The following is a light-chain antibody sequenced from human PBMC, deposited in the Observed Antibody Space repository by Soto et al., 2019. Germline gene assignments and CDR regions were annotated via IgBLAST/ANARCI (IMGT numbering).Light chain of an antibody. CDR3: CSYVGGKIFV. CDR1: SSDVGAYNF. Sequence: QSALAQPRSVSGSPGQSVTISCTGTSSDVGAYNFVSWFQQHPGKVPKIMIYEVFKRPSGVSDRFSGSKSGNTASLTISGLQADDEADYYCCSYVGGKIFVFGTATKV. V-gene: IGLV2-11*01. J-gene: IGLJ1*01. CDR2: EVF.